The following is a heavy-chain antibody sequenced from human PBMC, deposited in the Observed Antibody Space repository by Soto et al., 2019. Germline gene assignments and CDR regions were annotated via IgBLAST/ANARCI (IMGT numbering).Heavy chain of an antibody. D-gene: IGHD3-16*01. CDR1: GFTFGPYW. CDR3: PRPYTVAGSSFWCFDL. V-gene: IGHV3-7*01. J-gene: IGHJ2*01. CDR2: IKPDGSEK. Sequence: EVQLVESGGGLVQPGGSLRLSCAASGFTFGPYWMTWVRQAPGKGLEWVDKIKPDGSEKYYVDSVKGRFTISRDNTKTSLYLQMNSLRAEDTAVYYCPRPYTVAGSSFWCFDLWGRGTRVTVSS.